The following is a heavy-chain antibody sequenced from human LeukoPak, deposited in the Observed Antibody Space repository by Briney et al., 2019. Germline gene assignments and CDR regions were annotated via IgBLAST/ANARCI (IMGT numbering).Heavy chain of an antibody. CDR1: GGSISSGAYY. Sequence: SETLSLTCTVSGGSISSGAYYWSWIRQHPGKGLECIGFIYYSGCTYYNPSLKSRVTISVDTSKNQFSLKLSSVTAADTAVYYCAREKLGGFGFDYWGQGTLVTVSS. CDR3: AREKLGGFGFDY. D-gene: IGHD7-27*01. CDR2: IYYSGCT. J-gene: IGHJ4*02. V-gene: IGHV4-31*03.